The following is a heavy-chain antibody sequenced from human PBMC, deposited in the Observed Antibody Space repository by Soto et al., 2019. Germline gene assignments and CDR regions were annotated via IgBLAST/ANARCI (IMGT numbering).Heavy chain of an antibody. D-gene: IGHD3-3*01. CDR2: MNPNSGNT. CDR1: GYTITSYD. CDR3: ARGGSDNDFYYYYYMDV. J-gene: IGHJ6*03. V-gene: IGHV1-8*01. Sequence: ASVKVSCKASGYTITSYDINWVRQATGQGLEWMGWMNPNSGNTGYAQKFQGRVTMTRNTSISTAYMELSSLRSEDTAVYYCARGGSDNDFYYYYYMDVWGKGTTVTVSS.